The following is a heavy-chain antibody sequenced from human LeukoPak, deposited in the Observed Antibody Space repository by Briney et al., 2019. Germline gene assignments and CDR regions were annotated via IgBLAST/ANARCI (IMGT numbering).Heavy chain of an antibody. D-gene: IGHD6-6*01. Sequence: ASVKVSCKASGYTFTGYYMHWVRQAPGQGLEWMGWIKPNSGGTNYAQKLQGRVTMTRDTSISTAYMELSRLRSDDTAVYYCARSRYSSSSWDYWGQGTLVTVSS. J-gene: IGHJ4*02. V-gene: IGHV1-2*02. CDR2: IKPNSGGT. CDR1: GYTFTGYY. CDR3: ARSRYSSSSWDY.